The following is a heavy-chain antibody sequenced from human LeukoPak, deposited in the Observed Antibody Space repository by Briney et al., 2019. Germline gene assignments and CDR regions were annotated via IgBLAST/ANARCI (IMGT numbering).Heavy chain of an antibody. J-gene: IGHJ4*02. V-gene: IGHV3-48*04. CDR1: GFTFSSYS. Sequence: GGSLRLSCAASGFTFSSYSMNWVRQAPGKGLEWVSFISSSSSTIYYADSVKGRSTISRDNAKNSLYLQLNSLRAEDTAVYYCARDRGGSYSAIDYWGQGTLVTVSS. CDR2: ISSSSSTI. CDR3: ARDRGGSYSAIDY. D-gene: IGHD1-26*01.